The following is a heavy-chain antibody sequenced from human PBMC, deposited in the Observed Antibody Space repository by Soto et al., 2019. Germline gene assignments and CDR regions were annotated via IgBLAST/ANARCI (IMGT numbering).Heavy chain of an antibody. V-gene: IGHV5-51*01. CDR3: ARHEEARYFDWLVPFDI. J-gene: IGHJ3*02. CDR1: GYSFTSCW. CDR2: IYPGDSDT. D-gene: IGHD3-9*01. Sequence: GESLKISCKGSGYSFTSCWIGWVRQMPGKGLEWMGIIYPGDSDTRYSPSFQGQVTISADKSISTAYLQWSSLKASDTAMYYCARHEEARYFDWLVPFDIWGQGTMVTVSS.